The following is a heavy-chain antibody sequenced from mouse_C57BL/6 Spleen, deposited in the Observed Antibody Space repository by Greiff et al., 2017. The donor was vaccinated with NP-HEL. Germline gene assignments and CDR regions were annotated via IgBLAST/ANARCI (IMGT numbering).Heavy chain of an antibody. D-gene: IGHD1-1*01. J-gene: IGHJ1*03. CDR3: AREGRITTVAFDV. CDR1: GYAFSSYW. Sequence: QVQLKQSGAELVKPGASVKISCKASGYAFSSYWMNWVKQRPGKGLEWIGQIYPGDGDTNYNGKFKGKATLTADKSSSTAYMQLSSLTSEDSAVYFGAREGRITTVAFDVWGTGTTVTVSA. V-gene: IGHV1-80*01. CDR2: IYPGDGDT.